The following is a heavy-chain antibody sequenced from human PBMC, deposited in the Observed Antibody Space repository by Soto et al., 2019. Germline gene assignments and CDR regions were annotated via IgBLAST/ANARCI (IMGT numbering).Heavy chain of an antibody. CDR3: ARGTMLRGPGYYYAMDV. D-gene: IGHD3-10*01. J-gene: IGHJ6*02. CDR1: GDSISRNGFF. Sequence: SETLSLTCTVSGDSISRNGFFWTWIRQHPGKGLEWIGYIYNSGSSYYNPSLKSRVIISVDTSKNHFSLNLTAVTAADTAVYYCARGTMLRGPGYYYAMDVWGQGTTVTVSS. CDR2: IYNSGSS. V-gene: IGHV4-31*03.